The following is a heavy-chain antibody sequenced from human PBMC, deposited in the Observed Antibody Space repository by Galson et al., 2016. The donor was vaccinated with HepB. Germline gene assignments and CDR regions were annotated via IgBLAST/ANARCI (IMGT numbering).Heavy chain of an antibody. V-gene: IGHV1-18*01. D-gene: IGHD6-13*01. Sequence: SVKVSCKASDYTFTSFGISWVRQAPGQGLEWLGWISGYNGNTDYAQKVRGRVSMTTETTTSTAYMELRSLRYDDTVVYYCARRQLVESSYYGMDVWDQGTTVTVSS. CDR3: ARRQLVESSYYGMDV. CDR1: DYTFTSFG. J-gene: IGHJ6*02. CDR2: ISGYNGNT.